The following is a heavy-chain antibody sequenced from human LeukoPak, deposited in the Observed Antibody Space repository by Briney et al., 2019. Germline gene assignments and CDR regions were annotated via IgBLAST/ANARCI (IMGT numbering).Heavy chain of an antibody. CDR3: ARHRTLGMATIKSFNWFDP. J-gene: IGHJ5*02. CDR2: IYYSGST. D-gene: IGHD5-24*01. Sequence: KPSETLSLTCTVSGGSISSYYWSWIRQPPGKGLEWIGYIYYSGSTNYNPSLKSRVTISVDTSKNQFSLKLSSVTAADTAVYYCARHRTLGMATIKSFNWFDPWGQGTLVTVSS. V-gene: IGHV4-59*08. CDR1: GGSISSYY.